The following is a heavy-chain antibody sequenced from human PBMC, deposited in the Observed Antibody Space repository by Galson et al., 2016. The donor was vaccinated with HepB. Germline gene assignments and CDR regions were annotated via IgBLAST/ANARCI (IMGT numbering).Heavy chain of an antibody. CDR1: GFTFNLHA. J-gene: IGHJ4*02. Sequence: SLRLSCAASGFTFNLHAMHWVRQAPGKGLEWVAGISYDGSNRYYADSVRGRFTVSRDVSRNILYLQINSLRAEDTAVYYCAREGGKEYDYIWGNYRYSPTRTDYWGQGTLVTVSS. CDR2: ISYDGSNR. CDR3: AREGGKEYDYIWGNYRYSPTRTDY. D-gene: IGHD3-16*02. V-gene: IGHV3-30*03.